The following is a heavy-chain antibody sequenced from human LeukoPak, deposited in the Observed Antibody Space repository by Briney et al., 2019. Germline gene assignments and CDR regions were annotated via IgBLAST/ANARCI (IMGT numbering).Heavy chain of an antibody. CDR2: ISAYNGNT. J-gene: IGHJ4*02. V-gene: IGHV1-18*01. D-gene: IGHD3-16*02. CDR1: GYTFTSYG. CDR3: ARDGYDYVWGSYRPFDY. Sequence: GASVKVSCKASGYTFTSYGISWVRQAPGQGLEWMGWISAYNGNTNYAQKLQGRVTMTTDTSTSTAYMELRSLRSDDTAVYYCARDGYDYVWGSYRPFDYWGQGTLVTVSS.